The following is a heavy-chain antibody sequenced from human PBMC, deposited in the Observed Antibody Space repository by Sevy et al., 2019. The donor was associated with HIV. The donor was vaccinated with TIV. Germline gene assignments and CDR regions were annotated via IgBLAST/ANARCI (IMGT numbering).Heavy chain of an antibody. CDR1: GYTFTNYY. J-gene: IGHJ4*02. CDR3: ARESGGGVYSDF. CDR2: INPGGGST. D-gene: IGHD3-16*01. V-gene: IGHV1-46*03. Sequence: ASVKVSCKASGYTFTNYYIHWVRQAPAQGLQWMGVINPGGGSTTYAQSFQGRVAVTRDTSTSTVYMELKSLRSEDTAVYFCARESGGGVYSDFWGQGTLVTVSS.